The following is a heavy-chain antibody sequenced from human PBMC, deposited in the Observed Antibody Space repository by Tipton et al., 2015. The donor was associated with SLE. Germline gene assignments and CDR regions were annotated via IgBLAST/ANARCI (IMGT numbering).Heavy chain of an antibody. V-gene: IGHV4-59*01. Sequence: TLSLTCTVSGGSISSYYWSWIRQPSGKGLEWIGSIYYSGSTNYNPSLKSRVTISVDTSKNQFSLKLSSVTAADTAVYYCARGKENYYGSGSLDYWGQGTLVTVSS. D-gene: IGHD3-10*01. CDR1: GGSISSYY. CDR2: IYYSGST. CDR3: ARGKENYYGSGSLDY. J-gene: IGHJ4*02.